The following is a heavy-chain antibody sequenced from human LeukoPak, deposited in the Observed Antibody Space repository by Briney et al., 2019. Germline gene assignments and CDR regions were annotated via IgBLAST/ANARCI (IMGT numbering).Heavy chain of an antibody. Sequence: GGSLRLSCAASGFTFSSYWMSWVRQAPGKGLEWVANIKQGGSEKYHVDSVKGRFTISRDNAKNSLYLQMNSLRAEDTAVYYCARDSGRTIFGVIISYGMDVWGQGTTVTVSS. CDR3: ARDSGRTIFGVIISYGMDV. CDR2: IKQGGSEK. D-gene: IGHD3-3*01. V-gene: IGHV3-7*01. CDR1: GFTFSSYW. J-gene: IGHJ6*02.